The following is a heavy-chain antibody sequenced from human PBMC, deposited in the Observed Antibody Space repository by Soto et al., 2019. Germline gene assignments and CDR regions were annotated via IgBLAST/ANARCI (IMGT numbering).Heavy chain of an antibody. Sequence: GSLRLSCAASGFTVGSNYMSWVRQAPGKGLEWVSVIYSEGTPYYADSVKGRFTISRENSNNTLYLHMNNLRAEDTAVYYCARSAYYDILTGSYYYYAMDVWGQGTTVTVSS. D-gene: IGHD3-9*01. J-gene: IGHJ6*02. CDR2: IYSEGTP. CDR1: GFTVGSNY. CDR3: ARSAYYDILTGSYYYYAMDV. V-gene: IGHV3-53*01.